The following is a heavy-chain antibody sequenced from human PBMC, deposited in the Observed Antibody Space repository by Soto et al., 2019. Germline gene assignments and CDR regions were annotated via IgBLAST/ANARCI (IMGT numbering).Heavy chain of an antibody. CDR1: GFTFSDYY. CDR2: ISSSGSTI. CDR3: ARHRYCSSTSCLTDAFDI. J-gene: IGHJ3*02. V-gene: IGHV3-11*01. Sequence: QVQLVESGGGLVKPRGSLRLSCAASGFTFSDYYMSWIRQAPGKGLEWVSYISSSGSTIYYADSVKGRFTISRDNAKNSLYLQMNSLRAEDTAVYYCARHRYCSSTSCLTDAFDIWGQGTMVTVSS. D-gene: IGHD2-2*01.